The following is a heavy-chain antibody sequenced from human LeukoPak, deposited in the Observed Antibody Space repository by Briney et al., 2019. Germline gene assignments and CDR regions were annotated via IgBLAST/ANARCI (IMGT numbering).Heavy chain of an antibody. CDR3: ARGGELGSYYYYYMDV. V-gene: IGHV1-69*13. Sequence: SVKVSCKASGGTFSSYAISWVRQAPGQGLEWMGGIIPIFGTANYAQKFQSRVTITADESTSTAYMELSSLRSEDTAVYYCARGGELGSYYYYYMDVWGKGTTVTVSS. D-gene: IGHD7-27*01. J-gene: IGHJ6*03. CDR2: IIPIFGTA. CDR1: GGTFSSYA.